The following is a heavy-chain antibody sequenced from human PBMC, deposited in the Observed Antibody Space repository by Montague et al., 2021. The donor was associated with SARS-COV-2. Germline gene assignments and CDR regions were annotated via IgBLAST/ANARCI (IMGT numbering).Heavy chain of an antibody. V-gene: IGHV3-53*04. J-gene: IGHJ4*02. CDR2: IYTGGTT. D-gene: IGHD2/OR15-2a*01. CDR1: GFIVSGNY. Sequence: SLRLSCAASGFIVSGNYMSWVRQAPGKGLDWVSVIYTGGTTFYAGSVKGRFTISRHNADNTLYLQMNSLRDDDMAVYYCAAGVGNNVLAYWGQGTLVTVSS. CDR3: AAGVGNNVLAY.